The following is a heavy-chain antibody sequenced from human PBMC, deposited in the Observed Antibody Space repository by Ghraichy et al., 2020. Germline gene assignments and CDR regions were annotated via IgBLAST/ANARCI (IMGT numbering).Heavy chain of an antibody. D-gene: IGHD3-10*01. CDR1: GLSFKNAW. CDR3: TTDLVPTMVREETYYYGVDV. CDR2: IKSNSDGGTT. J-gene: IGHJ6*02. Sequence: GGSLRLSCAASGLSFKNAWMSWVRQPPGRGLEWVGRIKSNSDGGTTDYAAGVKDRFTISREDSKNTLYLHMSSLKTEDTAVYYCTTDLVPTMVREETYYYGVDVWGQGTTVTVSS. V-gene: IGHV3-15*01.